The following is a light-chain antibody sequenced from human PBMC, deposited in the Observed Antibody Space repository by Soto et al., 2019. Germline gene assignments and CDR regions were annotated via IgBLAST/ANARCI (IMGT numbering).Light chain of an antibody. Sequence: VQMTQSPSTLSGSVGDRVTITCRASHTISSWLAWYQQKPGKAPKLLIYKASSLESGVPSRFSGSGSGTEFTLTISSLQPDDFATYYCQQYNSYWTFGQGTKVDNK. J-gene: IGKJ1*01. CDR2: KAS. CDR3: QQYNSYWT. CDR1: HTISSW. V-gene: IGKV1-5*03.